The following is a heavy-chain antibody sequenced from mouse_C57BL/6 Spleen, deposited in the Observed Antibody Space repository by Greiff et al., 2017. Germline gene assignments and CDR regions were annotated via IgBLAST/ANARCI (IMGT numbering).Heavy chain of an antibody. Sequence: QVQLQQPGAELVKPGASVKLSCKASGYTFTSYWMQWVKQRPGQGLAWIGEIDPSDSYTNYNQKFKGKATLTVDTSSSTAYMQLSSLTSEDSAVYYCARSLLLLRSAWFAYWGQGTLVTVSA. CDR2: IDPSDSYT. D-gene: IGHD1-1*01. J-gene: IGHJ3*01. V-gene: IGHV1-50*01. CDR3: ARSLLLLRSAWFAY. CDR1: GYTFTSYW.